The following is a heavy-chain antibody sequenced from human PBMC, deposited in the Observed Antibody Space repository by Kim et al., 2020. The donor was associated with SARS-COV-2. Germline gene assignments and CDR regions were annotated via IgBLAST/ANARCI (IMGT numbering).Heavy chain of an antibody. CDR3: ARPRGAYDAFDI. V-gene: IGHV1-18*01. Sequence: NSAQKLQGRVTMTTDTATSTAYMELRSLRSDDTAVYYCARPRGAYDAFDIWGQGTMVTVSS. J-gene: IGHJ3*02.